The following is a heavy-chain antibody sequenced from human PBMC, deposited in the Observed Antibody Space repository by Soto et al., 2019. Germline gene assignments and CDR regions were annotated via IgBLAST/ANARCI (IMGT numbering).Heavy chain of an antibody. D-gene: IGHD1-1*01. CDR3: AKDGLEQADDNDAFDF. J-gene: IGHJ3*01. V-gene: IGHV3-30*18. CDR2: ISYEGNFK. CDR1: GFLFSNYG. Sequence: QVQLVESGGGVVQPGRSLRLSCAASGFLFSNYGMLWVRQAPGKGLEWVAVISYEGNFKYYADSVKGRFTISRDNSENTLYLQMDSLRAEDTAVYYCAKDGLEQADDNDAFDFWGQGTMVTVTS.